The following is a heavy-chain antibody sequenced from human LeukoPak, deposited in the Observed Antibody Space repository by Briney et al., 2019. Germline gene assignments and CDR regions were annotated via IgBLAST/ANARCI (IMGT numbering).Heavy chain of an antibody. CDR2: IRYDGSNK. Sequence: GGSLRLSCAASGFTFSSYGMHWVRQAPGKGLEWVAFIRYDGSNKYYADSVKGRFTISRDNSKNTLYLQMNSLRAEDTAVYYCAKDRGYYYGSGSRNYYYYYMDVWGKGTTVTISS. D-gene: IGHD3-10*01. CDR3: AKDRGYYYGSGSRNYYYYYMDV. CDR1: GFTFSSYG. V-gene: IGHV3-30*02. J-gene: IGHJ6*03.